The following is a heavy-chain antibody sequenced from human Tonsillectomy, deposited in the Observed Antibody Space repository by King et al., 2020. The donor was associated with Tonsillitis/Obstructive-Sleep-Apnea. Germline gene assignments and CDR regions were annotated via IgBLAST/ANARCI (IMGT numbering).Heavy chain of an antibody. J-gene: IGHJ4*02. CDR1: GGSFSAYY. D-gene: IGHD2-2*01. V-gene: IGHV4-34*01. CDR2: INHSGGT. Sequence: VQLQQWGAGLLKPSETLSLTCAVYGGSFSAYYWSWIRQYSGKGLEWIGEINHSGGTNYKPSLKSQVTISVDTSKNQFSLKLSSVTAADTAVYYCARELLYCSSTSCSPGAFDYWGQGTLVTVSS. CDR3: ARELLYCSSTSCSPGAFDY.